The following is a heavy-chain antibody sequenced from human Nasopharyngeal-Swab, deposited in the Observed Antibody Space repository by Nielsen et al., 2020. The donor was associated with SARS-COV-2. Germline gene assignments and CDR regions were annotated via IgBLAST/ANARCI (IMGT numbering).Heavy chain of an antibody. CDR3: ARIAVHHNWFDP. CDR1: GGTFSSYA. CDR2: IIPIFGTA. V-gene: IGHV1-69*13. D-gene: IGHD1-1*01. Sequence: SGKVSCKASGGTFSSYAISWVRQAPGQGLEWMGGIIPIFGTANYAQKFQGRVTITADESTSTAYMELSSLRSEDTAVYYCARIAVHHNWFDPWGQGTLVTVSS. J-gene: IGHJ5*02.